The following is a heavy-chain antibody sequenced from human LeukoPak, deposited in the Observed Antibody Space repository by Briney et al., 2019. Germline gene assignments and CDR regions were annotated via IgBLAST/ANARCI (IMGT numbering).Heavy chain of an antibody. D-gene: IGHD3-10*01. V-gene: IGHV1-2*02. CDR3: ARGGSGSYFSWLDP. CDR1: GYTFTGYY. J-gene: IGHJ5*02. CDR2: INPNSGGT. Sequence: ASVKVSCKASGYTFTGYYIHWVRQAPGQGLECVGWINPNSGGTNYAQKFQGRVTMTRDTSISTAYMELSRLRSDDTAVYYCARGGSGSYFSWLDPWGQGTLVTDSS.